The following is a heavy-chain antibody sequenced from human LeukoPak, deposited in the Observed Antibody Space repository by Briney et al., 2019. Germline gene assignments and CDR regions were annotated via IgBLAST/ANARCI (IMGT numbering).Heavy chain of an antibody. V-gene: IGHV3-23*01. CDR3: ARGTPSSSGWLYYGMDV. D-gene: IGHD6-19*01. Sequence: PGGSLRLSCATSGFTFNNYAMSWVRQAPGKGLEWVSAISSTGIAAYYADSVKGRFTISKDKSKNTLYLQMSGLRAEDTAVYYCARGTPSSSGWLYYGMDVWGQGTTVTVSS. CDR1: GFTFNNYA. CDR2: ISSTGIAA. J-gene: IGHJ6*02.